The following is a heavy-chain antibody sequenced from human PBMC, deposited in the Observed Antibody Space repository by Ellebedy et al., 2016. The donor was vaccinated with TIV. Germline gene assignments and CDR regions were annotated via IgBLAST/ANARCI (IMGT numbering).Heavy chain of an antibody. D-gene: IGHD3-10*01. V-gene: IGHV1-69*06. CDR1: GGTFSSYA. J-gene: IGHJ4*02. CDR3: ANAAGHYGSGSQLQLGDY. CDR2: IIPIFGTA. Sequence: SVKVSCXASGGTFSSYAISWVRQAPGQGLEWMGGIIPIFGTANYAQKFQGRVTITADKSTSTAYMELRSLRSDDTAVYYCANAAGHYGSGSQLQLGDYWGQGTLVTVSS.